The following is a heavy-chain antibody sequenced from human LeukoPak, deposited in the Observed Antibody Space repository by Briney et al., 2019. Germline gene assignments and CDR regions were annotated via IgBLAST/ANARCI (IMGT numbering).Heavy chain of an antibody. Sequence: GGSLRLSCAASGFTFSSYSMNWVRQAPGKGLEWVSPISSSSSYIYYADSLKGRFTISRDNAKNSLYLQMNSLRAEDTAVYYCAREAADLRNFDYWGQGNLVTVSS. CDR3: AREAADLRNFDY. V-gene: IGHV3-21*01. CDR1: GFTFSSYS. CDR2: ISSSSSYI. D-gene: IGHD6-13*01. J-gene: IGHJ4*02.